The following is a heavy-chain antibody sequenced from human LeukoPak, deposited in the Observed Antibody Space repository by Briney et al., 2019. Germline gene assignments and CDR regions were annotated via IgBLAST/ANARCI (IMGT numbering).Heavy chain of an antibody. D-gene: IGHD6-19*01. CDR3: ARVGSDWPYWYFDL. Sequence: GGSLRLSCAASGITLSDFWFSWVRQAPGKGLEWVGNIKEDGSEKYYMDSVKGRFTISRDNAKNSLYLQMKSLRADDTAVYYCARVGSDWPYWYFDLWGRGTLVTVSS. CDR2: IKEDGSEK. V-gene: IGHV3-7*01. J-gene: IGHJ2*01. CDR1: GITLSDFW.